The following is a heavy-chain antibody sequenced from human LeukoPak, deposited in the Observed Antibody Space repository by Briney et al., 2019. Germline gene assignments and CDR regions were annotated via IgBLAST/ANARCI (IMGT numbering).Heavy chain of an antibody. CDR3: ARDLGSSYNWFDP. Sequence: SETLSLTCTVSGGSISSGGYYWSWIRQHPGKGLEWIGYIYYSGSTYYNPSLKSRVTISVDTSKNQFSLKLSSVTAADTAVYYCARDLGSSYNWFDPWGQGTLVTASS. CDR2: IYYSGST. J-gene: IGHJ5*02. V-gene: IGHV4-31*03. CDR1: GGSISSGGYY. D-gene: IGHD1-26*01.